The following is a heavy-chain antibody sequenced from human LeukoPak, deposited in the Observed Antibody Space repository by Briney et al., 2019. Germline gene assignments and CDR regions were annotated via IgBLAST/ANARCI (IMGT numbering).Heavy chain of an antibody. CDR3: ARGWGGSPIAAAGNTQFSDY. CDR2: IYPGESIYASENT. Sequence: SETLSLTCSVSGVSISAYYWSWIRQPAGKGLEWIGRIYPGESIYASENTNHNPSLKSRVSMSGDTSKNQVSLKLRSVTAADTAVYYCARGWGGSPIAAAGNTQFSDYWGQGTLVTVSS. D-gene: IGHD6-13*01. CDR1: GVSISAYY. J-gene: IGHJ4*02. V-gene: IGHV4-4*07.